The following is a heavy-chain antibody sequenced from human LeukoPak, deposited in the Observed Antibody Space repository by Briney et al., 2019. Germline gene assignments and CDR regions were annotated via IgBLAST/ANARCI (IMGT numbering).Heavy chain of an antibody. Sequence: SETLSLTCTVSGGSISSYYWSWIRQPPGKGLEWIGYIYYSGSTNYNPSLKSRVTISVDTSKNQFSLKLSSVTAADTAVYYCARERRDGYNSLFDYWGQGTLVTVSS. D-gene: IGHD5-24*01. CDR3: ARERRDGYNSLFDY. V-gene: IGHV4-59*01. J-gene: IGHJ4*02. CDR1: GGSISSYY. CDR2: IYYSGST.